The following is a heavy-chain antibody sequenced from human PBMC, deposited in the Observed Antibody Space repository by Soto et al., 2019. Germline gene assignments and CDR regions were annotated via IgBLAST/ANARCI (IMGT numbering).Heavy chain of an antibody. CDR2: IKSKAHGGTT. J-gene: IGHJ4*02. Sequence: EVQLEESGGGLIKPGESLTLSCAASDFILSDAWMKWVRQAPGKGLEWVGRIKSKAHGGTTDYAAPLKGRFTILRDASKNPLYLQMNSLQTEDTAMYYCASYRDSSGRRRYDYWGQGALVTVSS. CDR1: DFILSDAW. V-gene: IGHV3-15*07. CDR3: ASYRDSSGRRRYDY. D-gene: IGHD3-22*01.